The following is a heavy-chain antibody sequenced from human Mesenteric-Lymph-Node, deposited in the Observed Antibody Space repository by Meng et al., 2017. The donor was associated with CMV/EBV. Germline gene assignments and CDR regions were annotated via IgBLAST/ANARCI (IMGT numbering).Heavy chain of an antibody. CDR1: GYTFTTYT. D-gene: IGHD3-10*01. J-gene: IGHJ4*02. CDR3: ARAYYGSGGYYDY. Sequence: CKASGYTFTTYTIHWVRQAPGQRLEWMGWINTGNGDTKSSRKFQGRVTITRDTSASTAYMEMSSLTSEDTAVYYCARAYYGSGGYYDYWGRGTLVTVSS. CDR2: INTGNGDT. V-gene: IGHV1-3*04.